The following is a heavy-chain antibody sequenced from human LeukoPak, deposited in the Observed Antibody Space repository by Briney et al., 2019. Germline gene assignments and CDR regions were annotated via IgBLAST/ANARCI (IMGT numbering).Heavy chain of an antibody. D-gene: IGHD2-8*01. CDR3: AKDDPPYRYAILYYLDY. V-gene: IGHV3-30*18. CDR2: ISYDGSNK. CDR1: GFTFSSYG. Sequence: PGGSLRLSCAASGFTFSSYGMHWVRQAPGKGLEWVAVISYDGSNKYYADSVKGRFTISRDNSKNTLYLQMNSLRAEDTAVYYCAKDDPPYRYAILYYLDYWGQGTLVTVSS. J-gene: IGHJ4*02.